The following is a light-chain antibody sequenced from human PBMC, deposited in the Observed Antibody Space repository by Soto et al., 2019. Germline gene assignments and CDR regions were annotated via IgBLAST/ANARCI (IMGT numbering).Light chain of an antibody. CDR3: QQYNSYPIT. J-gene: IGKJ5*01. Sequence: DIQMTQSTSTLSGSVGDRVTITCRASQTISSWLAWYQQKPGKAPKLLIYDASSLESGVPSRFSGSGSGTEFTLTISSLQPDDFATYYCQQYNSYPITFGQGTRLEIK. CDR1: QTISSW. CDR2: DAS. V-gene: IGKV1-5*01.